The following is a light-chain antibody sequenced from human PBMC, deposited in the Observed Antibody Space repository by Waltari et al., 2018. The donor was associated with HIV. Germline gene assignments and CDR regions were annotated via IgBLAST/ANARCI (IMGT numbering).Light chain of an antibody. CDR3: VLYMGSGIWV. CDR1: SGSVSTSYY. J-gene: IGLJ3*02. CDR2: STI. V-gene: IGLV8-61*01. Sequence: QTVVTQEPSFSVSPGGTVTLTCGLSSGSVSTSYYPSWYQQTPGQDPRTLIYSTIARSSGVPDRFSGSILGNKAALTITGAQADDESDYYCVLYMGSGIWVFGGGTNLTVL.